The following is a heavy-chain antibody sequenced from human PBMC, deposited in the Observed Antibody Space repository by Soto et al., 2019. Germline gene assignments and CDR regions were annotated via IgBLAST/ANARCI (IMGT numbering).Heavy chain of an antibody. CDR2: IYYSGST. Sequence: ETLSLTCTVSGGSISSSSYYWGWIRQPPGKGLEWIGSIYYSGSTYYNPSLKSRVTISVDTSKNQFSLKLSSVTAADTAVYYCARSLGIFWSGYYTDYFDYWGQGTLVTVSS. CDR3: ARSLGIFWSGYYTDYFDY. D-gene: IGHD3-3*01. V-gene: IGHV4-39*01. J-gene: IGHJ4*02. CDR1: GGSISSSSYY.